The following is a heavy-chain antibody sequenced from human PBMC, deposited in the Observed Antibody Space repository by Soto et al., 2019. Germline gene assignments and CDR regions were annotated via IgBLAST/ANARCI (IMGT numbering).Heavy chain of an antibody. CDR2: ISSSSSTI. CDR1: GFTFSSYS. Sequence: EVQLVESGGGLVQPGGSLRLSCAASGFTFSSYSMNWVRQAPGKGLEWVSYISSSSSTIYYADSVKGRFTISRDNAKHSLYLQMNSLRDEDTAVYYCARDELDYYYYYGMDVWGQGTTVTVSS. V-gene: IGHV3-48*02. J-gene: IGHJ6*02. CDR3: ARDELDYYYYYGMDV. D-gene: IGHD1-26*01.